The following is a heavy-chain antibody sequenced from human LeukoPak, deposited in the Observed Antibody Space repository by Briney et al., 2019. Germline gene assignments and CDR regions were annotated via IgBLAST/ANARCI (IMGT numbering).Heavy chain of an antibody. Sequence: GGSLRLSCAASGFTVSSNYMHWVRQAPGKGLEWVSVIYYDGSKYYSESVKGRCTISRDNTKNTLFLQMNSLRAEDTAVYYCARERVTDYDIYPGYDFGDWGQGTLVTVSS. J-gene: IGHJ4*02. CDR3: ARERVTDYDIYPGYDFGD. CDR2: IYYDGSK. D-gene: IGHD3-9*01. CDR1: GFTVSSNY. V-gene: IGHV3-66*01.